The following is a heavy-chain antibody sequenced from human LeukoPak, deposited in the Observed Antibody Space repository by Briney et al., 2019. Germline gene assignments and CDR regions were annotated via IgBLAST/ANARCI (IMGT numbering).Heavy chain of an antibody. V-gene: IGHV7-4-1*02. CDR2: INTNTGNP. CDR3: ARDEFWYGGVHNWFDH. Sequence: GASVKVSCKASGYTFTSYAMNWVRQAPGQGLEWMGWINTNTGNPTYAQGFTGRFVFSLDASVSTAYLQISSLKAEDTAVYYCARDEFWYGGVHNWFDHWGQGTLVTVSS. CDR1: GYTFTSYA. D-gene: IGHD3-16*01. J-gene: IGHJ5*02.